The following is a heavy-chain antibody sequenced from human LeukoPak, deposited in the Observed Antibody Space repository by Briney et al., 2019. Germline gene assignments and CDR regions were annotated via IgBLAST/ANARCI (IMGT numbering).Heavy chain of an antibody. Sequence: PGGSLRLTCAASGFTFSGYAMHWVRQAPGKGLKWVAVTSFDGSDNYYADSVKGRFTISRDNSKNTLYLQMNSLRPDDTAVYYCARAPGTMIVVDYWGQGTLVTVSS. D-gene: IGHD3-22*01. CDR3: ARAPGTMIVVDY. CDR1: GFTFSGYA. J-gene: IGHJ4*02. V-gene: IGHV3-30*04. CDR2: TSFDGSDN.